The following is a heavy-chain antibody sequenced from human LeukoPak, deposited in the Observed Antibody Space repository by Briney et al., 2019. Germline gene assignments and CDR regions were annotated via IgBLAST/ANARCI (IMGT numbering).Heavy chain of an antibody. J-gene: IGHJ4*02. Sequence: GGSLRLSCAASGFTFSRNWMHWVRQAPGKGLVWVSRIKSDGSSTSYADSVKGRFTIPRDNAKNTLYLQMNSLRAEDTAVYYCARQHSGQPHDYWGQGTLVTVSS. CDR3: ARQHSGQPHDY. CDR2: IKSDGSST. D-gene: IGHD5-12*01. CDR1: GFTFSRNW. V-gene: IGHV3-74*01.